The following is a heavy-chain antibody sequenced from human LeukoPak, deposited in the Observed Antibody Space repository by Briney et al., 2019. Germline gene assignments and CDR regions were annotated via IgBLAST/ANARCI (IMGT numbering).Heavy chain of an antibody. CDR3: AKTSGSYFAGFEC. CDR1: GFALSRYD. CDR2: ISGSGCST. J-gene: IGHJ4*02. V-gene: IGHV3-23*01. D-gene: IGHD3-22*01. Sequence: GGPLRLSCGASGFALSRYDIMGVRQAPGKGLEWVSCISGSGCSTYYAYSVQGRFTISRDYSKSSLHIQMNSLRAEDTAVYYCAKTSGSYFAGFECWGQGTLVTVSS.